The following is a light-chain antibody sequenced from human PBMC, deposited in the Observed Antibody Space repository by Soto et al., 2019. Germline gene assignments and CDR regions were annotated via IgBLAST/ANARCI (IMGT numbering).Light chain of an antibody. Sequence: DIRMTQSPSTLSASVGDRVTITCRASQSISSWLAWYQQKPGKAPKLLIYDASSLESGVPSRFSGSGSGTEFTLTISSLQPDAFATYYCQQYNSYSWTFGQGTNVEIK. CDR3: QQYNSYSWT. CDR2: DAS. CDR1: QSISSW. J-gene: IGKJ1*01. V-gene: IGKV1-5*01.